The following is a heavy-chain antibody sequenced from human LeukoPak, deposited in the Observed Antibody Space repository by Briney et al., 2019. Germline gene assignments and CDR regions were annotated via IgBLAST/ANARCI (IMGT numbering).Heavy chain of an antibody. Sequence: MSSETLSLTCAVSGGSISSSNWWSWVRQPPGKGLEWIGEIYHSGSTAYNPSLKSRVTISVDKSKNQFSLKLSSVTAADTAVYYCAVYCSVGSCSNPYYFDYWGQGTLVTVSS. J-gene: IGHJ4*02. D-gene: IGHD2-15*01. V-gene: IGHV4-4*02. CDR2: IYHSGST. CDR1: GGSISSSNW. CDR3: AVYCSVGSCSNPYYFDY.